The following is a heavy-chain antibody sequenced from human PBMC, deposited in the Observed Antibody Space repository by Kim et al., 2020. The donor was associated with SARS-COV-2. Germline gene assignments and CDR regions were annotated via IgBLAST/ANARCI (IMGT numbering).Heavy chain of an antibody. V-gene: IGHV3-33*01. J-gene: IGHJ4*02. CDR2: IWSDGNRK. D-gene: IGHD1-7*01. CDR3: ARANILSGGTTPDD. CDR1: GFTFSRYG. Sequence: GGSLRLSCAASGFTFSRYGMHWVRQAPGKGLEWVAVIWSDGNRKYYADSVKGRFTISRDNSKNTLYLQMNSLRVEDTAVYYCARANILSGGTTPDDWGRGTLVTVSS.